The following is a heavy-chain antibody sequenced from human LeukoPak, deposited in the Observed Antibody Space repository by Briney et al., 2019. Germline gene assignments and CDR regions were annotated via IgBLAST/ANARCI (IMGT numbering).Heavy chain of an antibody. CDR2: IYYSGST. CDR1: GGSISSSSYY. J-gene: IGHJ4*02. CDR3: ARAGTYYYDSSGGVLDY. V-gene: IGHV4-39*07. Sequence: SETLSFTCTVSGGSISSSSYYWGWIRQPPGKGLEWIGSIYYSGSTYYNPSLKSRVTISVDTSKNQFSLKLSSVTAADTAVYYCARAGTYYYDSSGGVLDYWGQGTLVTVSS. D-gene: IGHD3-22*01.